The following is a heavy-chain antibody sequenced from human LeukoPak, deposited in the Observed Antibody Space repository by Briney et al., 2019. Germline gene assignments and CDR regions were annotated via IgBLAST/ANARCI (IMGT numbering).Heavy chain of an antibody. CDR2: MYYSGST. Sequence: SETLSLTCSVSGGSISRCTSYWGWIRQPPGKGLEWIRSMYYSGSTYYNSYLKSRVTISVDTSKNQSSLKLSSVTAADTAVYYCASCGSGWGNFDYWGQGTLVTVSS. V-gene: IGHV4-39*07. CDR3: ASCGSGWGNFDY. J-gene: IGHJ4*02. CDR1: GGSISRCTSY. D-gene: IGHD6-19*01.